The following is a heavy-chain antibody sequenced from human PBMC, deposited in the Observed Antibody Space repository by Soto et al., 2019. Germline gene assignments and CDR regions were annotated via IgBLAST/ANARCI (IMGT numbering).Heavy chain of an antibody. V-gene: IGHV3-33*06. CDR2: IWYDGSNK. Sequence: GGSLRLSCAASGFTFSSYGMHWVRQAPGKGLEWVAVIWYDGSNKYYADSVKGRFTISRDNSKNTLYLQMNSLRAEDTAVYYCAKLGEGLLWLGELLRSAIPTPEAGSEFCGPGTMGT. CDR3: AKLGEGLLWLGELLRSAIPTPEAGSEF. D-gene: IGHD3-10*01. CDR1: GFTFSSYG. J-gene: IGHJ6*02.